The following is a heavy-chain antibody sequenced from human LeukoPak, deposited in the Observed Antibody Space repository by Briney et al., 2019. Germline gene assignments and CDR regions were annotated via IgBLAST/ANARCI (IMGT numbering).Heavy chain of an antibody. CDR2: IRNKANSHAT. Sequence: PGGSLRLSCAASGFTFSGSPMHWVRRASGKGLEWVARIRNKANSHATAYAASVKGRFTISRDDSKNTAYLQMNSLKTEDTAVYYCTAWHALQPFRPRWYYYYMDIWGKGTTVTVSS. D-gene: IGHD5-24*01. CDR1: GFTFSGSP. V-gene: IGHV3-73*01. CDR3: TAWHALQPFRPRWYYYYMDI. J-gene: IGHJ6*03.